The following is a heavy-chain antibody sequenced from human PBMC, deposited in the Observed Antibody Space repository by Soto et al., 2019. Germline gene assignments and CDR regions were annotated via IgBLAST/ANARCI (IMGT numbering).Heavy chain of an antibody. CDR3: ARDGDSADYGY. CDR1: VGSISSYY. Sequence: SETLSLTCTVSVGSISSYYWSWIRQPPGKGLEWIGYIYYSXSTNHNPSVKSRVTISGDTSKNQFSLKLSSVTPADTAVYYCARDGDSADYGYGGQGTLVTVSS. D-gene: IGHD2-21*01. CDR2: IYYSXST. V-gene: IGHV4-59*01. J-gene: IGHJ4*02.